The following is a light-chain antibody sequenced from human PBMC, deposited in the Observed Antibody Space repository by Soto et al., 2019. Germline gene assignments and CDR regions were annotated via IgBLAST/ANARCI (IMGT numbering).Light chain of an antibody. V-gene: IGKV1-5*03. CDR1: QSISTW. Sequence: DIQMTQSPSTLSASVGDRVTITCRASQSISTWLAWYQHKPGKAPKLLIYQASSLEGGVPSRFSGSGPGTEFTLTISSLQPDDFATYYCQQYITYSRTFGQGTKVETK. J-gene: IGKJ2*02. CDR3: QQYITYSRT. CDR2: QAS.